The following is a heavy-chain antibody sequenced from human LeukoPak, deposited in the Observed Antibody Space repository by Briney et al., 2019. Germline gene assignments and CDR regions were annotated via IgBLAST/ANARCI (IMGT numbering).Heavy chain of an antibody. CDR1: GGTFSSYA. CDR3: ARPPLGYCSSTSCYGGLYYFDY. D-gene: IGHD2-2*01. Sequence: SVKVSCKASGGTFSSYAISWVRQAPGQGLEWMGGIIPIFGTANYAQKFQGRVTITADESTSTAYMELSSLRSEDTAVYYCARPPLGYCSSTSCYGGLYYFDYWGQGTLVTVSS. J-gene: IGHJ4*02. V-gene: IGHV1-69*01. CDR2: IIPIFGTA.